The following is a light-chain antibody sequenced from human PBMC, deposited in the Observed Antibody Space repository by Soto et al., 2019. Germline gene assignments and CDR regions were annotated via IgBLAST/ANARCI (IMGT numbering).Light chain of an antibody. CDR1: QSVITN. J-gene: IGKJ1*01. CDR3: QQYGSIPWT. CDR2: DAS. Sequence: EIVMTQSPATLSVSPGERATLSSRASQSVITNLAWYQQKPGQAPRLLIYDASSRATGIPDRFSGSGSGTDFTLTISRLEPEDFAVYYCQQYGSIPWTFGQGTKVDIK. V-gene: IGKV3-20*01.